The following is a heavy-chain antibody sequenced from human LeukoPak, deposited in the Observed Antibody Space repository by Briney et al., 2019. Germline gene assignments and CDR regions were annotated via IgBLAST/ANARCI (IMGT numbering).Heavy chain of an antibody. CDR3: AREIAYGNDY. J-gene: IGHJ4*02. CDR2: IYHSGST. V-gene: IGHV4-38-2*02. D-gene: IGHD4-17*01. CDR1: GYSISSGYY. Sequence: PSETLSLTCTVSGYSISSGYYWGWIRQPPGKGLEWIGSIYHSGSTYYNPSLKSRVTISVDTSKNQFSLKLSSVTAADAAVYYCAREIAYGNDYWGQGTLVTVSS.